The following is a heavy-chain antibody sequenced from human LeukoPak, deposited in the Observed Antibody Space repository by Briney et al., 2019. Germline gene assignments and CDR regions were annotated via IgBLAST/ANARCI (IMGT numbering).Heavy chain of an antibody. CDR2: IYYSGST. CDR3: ARDKIVAMVYRRNWFDP. CDR1: GGSISSSSYY. Sequence: SETLSLTCTVSGGSISSSSYYWGWIRQPPGKGLEWIGSIYYSGSTYYNPSLKSRVTISVDTSKNQFSLKLSSVTAADTAVYYCARDKIVAMVYRRNWFDPWGQGTLVTVSS. D-gene: IGHD5-18*01. V-gene: IGHV4-39*07. J-gene: IGHJ5*02.